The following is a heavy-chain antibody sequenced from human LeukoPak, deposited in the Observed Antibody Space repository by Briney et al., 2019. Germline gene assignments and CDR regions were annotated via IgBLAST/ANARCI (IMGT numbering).Heavy chain of an antibody. Sequence: GRSLRVSCAASGFTFSSYGMHCVRQAPGKGLERVAVISYDGSNKYYADSVKGRFTISRDNSKNTLYLQMNSLRAEDTAVYYCANDDTRTLDAFDTWGQGTMVTVSS. CDR3: ANDDTRTLDAFDT. CDR2: ISYDGSNK. CDR1: GFTFSSYG. J-gene: IGHJ3*02. D-gene: IGHD1-14*01. V-gene: IGHV3-30*18.